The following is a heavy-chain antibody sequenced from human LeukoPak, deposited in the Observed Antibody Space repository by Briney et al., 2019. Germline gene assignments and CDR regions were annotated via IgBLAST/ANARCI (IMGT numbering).Heavy chain of an antibody. CDR1: GYTFTSYD. D-gene: IGHD3-16*02. CDR2: MNPNSGNT. J-gene: IGHJ4*02. Sequence: ASVKVSCKASGYTFTSYDINWVRQATGQGLEWMGWMNPNSGNTGYAQKFQGRVTMTRNTSISTAYMELSSLRSEDTAVYYCARAPYKVMITFGGVIVMDYWGQGTLVTVSS. CDR3: ARAPYKVMITFGGVIVMDY. V-gene: IGHV1-8*01.